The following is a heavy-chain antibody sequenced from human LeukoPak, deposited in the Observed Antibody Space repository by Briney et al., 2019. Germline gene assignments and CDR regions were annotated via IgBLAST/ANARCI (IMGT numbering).Heavy chain of an antibody. D-gene: IGHD2/OR15-2a*01. CDR1: GYTFTGYY. Sequence: ASVKVSCKASGYTFTGYYMHWVRQATGQGLEWMGWINPNSGGTSYAQKFQGRVTMTGDTSISTAYMELSRLRSDDTAVYYCAREESFDSNWFDPWGQGTLVTVSS. CDR2: INPNSGGT. J-gene: IGHJ5*02. CDR3: AREESFDSNWFDP. V-gene: IGHV1-2*02.